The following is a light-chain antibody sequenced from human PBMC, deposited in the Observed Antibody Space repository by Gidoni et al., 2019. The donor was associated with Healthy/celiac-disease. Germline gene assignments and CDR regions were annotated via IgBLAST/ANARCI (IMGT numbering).Light chain of an antibody. CDR2: GAS. J-gene: IGKJ2*01. CDR1: QSVSSSY. Sequence: ELVLTQSPGTLSLSPGERATLSCMSSQSVSSSYLAWYQQNPGQAPRLLIYGASSRATGIPDRFSGSGSGTDFTLTISRLEPEDFSVYYCQQYGSSPLYPFGQGTKLEIK. V-gene: IGKV3-20*01. CDR3: QQYGSSPLYP.